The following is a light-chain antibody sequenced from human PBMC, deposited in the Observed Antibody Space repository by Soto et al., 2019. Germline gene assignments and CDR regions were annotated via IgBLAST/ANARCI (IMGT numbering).Light chain of an antibody. Sequence: AIQLTQSPSSLSASVGARVTITCRASQVISSAFAWYQQKPGKGPKLLIFDASTLQSGVPSRFSGSGSWTEFTRTISSLQPEDSATYYCRQFNSYPHTCGGGTKVEIK. CDR2: DAS. J-gene: IGKJ4*02. V-gene: IGKV1-13*02. CDR1: QVISSA. CDR3: RQFNSYPHT.